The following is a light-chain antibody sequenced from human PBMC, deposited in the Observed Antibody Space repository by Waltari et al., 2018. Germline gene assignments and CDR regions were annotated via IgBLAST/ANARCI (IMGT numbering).Light chain of an antibody. CDR3: LSRDTTSTRV. CDR1: SLRRYY. J-gene: IGLJ3*02. Sequence: SSELTQDPAVSVALGQTVRITCQGDSLRRYYASWYQQKPGQAPILILYGQDNRPSGIRDRVSGSTSGNTASLTITGAQAEDEADYYCLSRDTTSTRVFGGGTRLTV. V-gene: IGLV3-19*01. CDR2: GQD.